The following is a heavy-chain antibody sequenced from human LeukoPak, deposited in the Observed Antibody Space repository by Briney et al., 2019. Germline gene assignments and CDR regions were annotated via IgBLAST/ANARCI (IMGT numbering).Heavy chain of an antibody. CDR1: GGTFSSYA. D-gene: IGHD3-22*01. Sequence: SVKVSCKASGGTFSSYAISWVRQAPGQGLEWMGGIIPIFGTANYAQKFQGRVTITADESTSTAYMEQSSLRSEDTAVYYCARDGDSSGYYGGSWFDPWGQGTLVTVSS. CDR2: IIPIFGTA. J-gene: IGHJ5*02. V-gene: IGHV1-69*13. CDR3: ARDGDSSGYYGGSWFDP.